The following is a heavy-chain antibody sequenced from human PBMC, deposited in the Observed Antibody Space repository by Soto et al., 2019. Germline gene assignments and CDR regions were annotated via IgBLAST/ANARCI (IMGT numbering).Heavy chain of an antibody. CDR2: IIPIFGTA. Sequence: SVKVSCKASGGTFSSYAISWVRQAPGQGLEWMGGIIPIFGTANYAQKFQGRVTITADKSTSTAYMELSSLRSEDTAVYYCARSRYYYDSSGYYPPDYWGQGTLVTVSS. V-gene: IGHV1-69*06. CDR3: ARSRYYYDSSGYYPPDY. J-gene: IGHJ4*02. CDR1: GGTFSSYA. D-gene: IGHD3-22*01.